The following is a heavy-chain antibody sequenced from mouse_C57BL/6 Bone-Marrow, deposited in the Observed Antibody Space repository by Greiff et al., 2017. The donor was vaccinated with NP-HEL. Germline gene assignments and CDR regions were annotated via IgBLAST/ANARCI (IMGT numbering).Heavy chain of an antibody. Sequence: QVQLQQPGAELVMPGASVKLSCKASGYTFTSYWMHWVKQRPGQGLEWIGEIDPSDSYTNYNQKFKGKSTLTVDKSSSTAYMQLSSLTSEDSAVYYCARWGGNHYYAMDYWGQGTSVTVSS. V-gene: IGHV1-69*01. D-gene: IGHD1-1*02. CDR3: ARWGGNHYYAMDY. J-gene: IGHJ4*01. CDR1: GYTFTSYW. CDR2: IDPSDSYT.